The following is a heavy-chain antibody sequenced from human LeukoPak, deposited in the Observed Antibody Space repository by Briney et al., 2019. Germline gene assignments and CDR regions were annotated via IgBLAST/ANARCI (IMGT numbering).Heavy chain of an antibody. CDR1: GGTFSSYA. CDR2: IIPIFGTA. D-gene: IGHD1-26*01. CDR3: ARDHGYYPYYYYMDV. Sequence: SVKVSCKASGGTFSSYAISWVRQAPGQGLEWMGGIIPIFGTANYAQKFQGRVTITADESTSTAYMELSSLRSEDTAVYYCARDHGYYPYYYYMDVWGKGTTVTVSS. V-gene: IGHV1-69*01. J-gene: IGHJ6*03.